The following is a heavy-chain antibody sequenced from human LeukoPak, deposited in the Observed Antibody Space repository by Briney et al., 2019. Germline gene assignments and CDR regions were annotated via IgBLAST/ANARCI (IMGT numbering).Heavy chain of an antibody. Sequence: ASVKVSCKASGYTFTSYGISWVRQAPGQGLEWMGWINSYNGNTNYAQNLQGRVTMTTDTSTSTAYMELRSLRSDDTAVYYCAREGAVPYYFDYWGQGTLVTVSS. J-gene: IGHJ4*02. CDR1: GYTFTSYG. CDR2: INSYNGNT. CDR3: AREGAVPYYFDY. D-gene: IGHD3-16*01. V-gene: IGHV1-18*01.